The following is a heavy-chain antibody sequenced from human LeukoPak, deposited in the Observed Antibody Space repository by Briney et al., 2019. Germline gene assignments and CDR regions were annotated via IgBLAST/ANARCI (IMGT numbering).Heavy chain of an antibody. V-gene: IGHV4-34*01. D-gene: IGHD5-24*01. J-gene: IGHJ5*02. CDR2: INHSGST. Sequence: SETLSLTCAVYGGSFSGCYWSWIRQPPGKGLEWIGEINHSGSTNYNPSLKSRVTISVDTSKNQFSLKLSSVTAADTAVYYCARGRGDGYNFKPLSWFDPWGQGTLVTVSS. CDR1: GGSFSGCY. CDR3: ARGRGDGYNFKPLSWFDP.